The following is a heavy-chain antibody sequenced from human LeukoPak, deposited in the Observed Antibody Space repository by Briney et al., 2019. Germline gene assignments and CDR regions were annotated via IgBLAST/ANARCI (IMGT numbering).Heavy chain of an antibody. V-gene: IGHV1-69*06. CDR1: GGTISSYA. D-gene: IGHD6-19*01. CDR3: ARARRAEYSSGWYWFDP. J-gene: IGHJ5*02. Sequence: ASVKVSCKASGGTISSYAISWVRQAPGQGLEWMGGIIPIFGTANYAQKFQGRVTITADKSTSTAYMELSSLRSEDTAVYYCARARRAEYSSGWYWFDPWGQGTLVTVSS. CDR2: IIPIFGTA.